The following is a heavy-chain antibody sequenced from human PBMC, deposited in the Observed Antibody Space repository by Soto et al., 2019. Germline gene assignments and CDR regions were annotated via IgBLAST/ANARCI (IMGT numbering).Heavy chain of an antibody. CDR3: ARERDLKGVMDV. V-gene: IGHV4-59*01. CDR2: IYYSGST. J-gene: IGHJ6*02. Sequence: SETLSLTCTVSGGSISSYYWSWIRQPPGKGLEWIGYIYYSGSTNYNPSLKSRVTISVDTSKNQFSLKLSSVTAADTAVYYRARERDLKGVMDVWGQGTTVTVSS. CDR1: GGSISSYY.